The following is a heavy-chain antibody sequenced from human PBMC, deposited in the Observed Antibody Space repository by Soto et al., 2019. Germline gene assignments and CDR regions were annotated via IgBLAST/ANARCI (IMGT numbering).Heavy chain of an antibody. D-gene: IGHD3-10*01. Sequence: GGALRISCAASGITLIRYSMSLVRHAPGKGLEWVSAISGSGGSTYYADSVKGRFTISRDNSKNTLYLQMNSLRAEDTAVYYCAKDSLRRGYYYYYYMDVWGKGTTVTVSS. CDR1: GITLIRYS. J-gene: IGHJ6*03. V-gene: IGHV3-23*01. CDR3: AKDSLRRGYYYYYYMDV. CDR2: ISGSGGST.